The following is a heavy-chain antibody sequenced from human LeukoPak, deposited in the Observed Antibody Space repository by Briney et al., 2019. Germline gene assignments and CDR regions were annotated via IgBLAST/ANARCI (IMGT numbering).Heavy chain of an antibody. J-gene: IGHJ5*02. CDR1: GASFSGYC. Sequence: SETLSLTCAVYGASFSGYCWSWIRQPPGKGLEWIGEINHSGSTNYNPSLESRVTISVDTSKNQFSLRLSSVTAADTAVYYCASQLGARFWFDPWGQGTLVTVSS. CDR3: ASQLGARFWFDP. CDR2: INHSGST. V-gene: IGHV4-34*01. D-gene: IGHD3-16*01.